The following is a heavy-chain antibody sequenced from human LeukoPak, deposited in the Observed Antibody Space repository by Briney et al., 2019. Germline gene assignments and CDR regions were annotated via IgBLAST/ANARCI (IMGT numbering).Heavy chain of an antibody. Sequence: GGSLRLSCAGSGFTFSSYWMSWVRQAPGKGLEWVANIKQDGSEKYYVDSVKGRFTISRDNARNSLYLQMNSLRAEDTALYYCITNGGGDGGYGNFDYWGQGTLVTVSS. CDR3: ITNGGGDGGYGNFDY. CDR1: GFTFSSYW. D-gene: IGHD5-12*01. CDR2: IKQDGSEK. J-gene: IGHJ4*02. V-gene: IGHV3-7*03.